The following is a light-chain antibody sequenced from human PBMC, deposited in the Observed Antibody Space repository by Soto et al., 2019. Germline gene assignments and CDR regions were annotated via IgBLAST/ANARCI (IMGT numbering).Light chain of an antibody. J-gene: IGKJ1*01. CDR2: ATS. CDR1: QTVAKS. CDR3: QQVYRMSPT. V-gene: IGKV1-39*01. Sequence: DTQMTQSPSSLPASVGDRVTITCRASQTVAKSLNWYQQKPGKAPDLLIYATSHLHSEVPSRFSGSGSGTDFTLTINSLQPEDFATYYCQQVYRMSPTFGQGTRVIVK.